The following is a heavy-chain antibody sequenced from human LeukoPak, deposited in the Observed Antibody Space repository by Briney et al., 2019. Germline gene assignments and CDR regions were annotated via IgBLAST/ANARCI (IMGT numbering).Heavy chain of an antibody. J-gene: IGHJ6*02. Sequence: ASVKVSCKASGYTFTSYDINWVRQATGQGLEWMGWMNPNSGNTGYAQKFQGRVTMTRNTSISTAYMELSSLRSEDTAVYYCARLSYGDFYYYYYGMDVWGQGTTVTVSS. V-gene: IGHV1-8*01. D-gene: IGHD4-17*01. CDR1: GYTFTSYD. CDR3: ARLSYGDFYYYYYGMDV. CDR2: MNPNSGNT.